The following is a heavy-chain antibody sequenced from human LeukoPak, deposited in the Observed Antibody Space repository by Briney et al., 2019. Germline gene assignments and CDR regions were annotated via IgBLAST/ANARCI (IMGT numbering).Heavy chain of an antibody. CDR1: GFTFSDYY. Sequence: PGGSLRLSCAASGFTFSDYYMSWIRQAPGRGLEWVSYISSSSSYTNYADSVKGRFTISRDNAKNSLYLQMNSLRAEDTAVYYCARHWGGIRAFDIWGQGTMVTVSS. J-gene: IGHJ3*02. CDR2: ISSSSSYT. V-gene: IGHV3-11*06. CDR3: ARHWGGIRAFDI. D-gene: IGHD7-27*01.